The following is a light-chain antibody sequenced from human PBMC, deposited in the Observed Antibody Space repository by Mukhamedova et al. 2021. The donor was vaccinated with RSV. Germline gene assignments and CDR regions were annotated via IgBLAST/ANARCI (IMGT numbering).Light chain of an antibody. Sequence: WYQRRVHGKVPKLLIYAASVSQSGVLSRFTGSGSGTDFSLTISSLQPEDVAIYYCQKYDSAPRTFGPGTKVDIK. CDR2: AAS. V-gene: IGKV1-27*01. CDR3: QKYDSAPRT. J-gene: IGKJ3*01.